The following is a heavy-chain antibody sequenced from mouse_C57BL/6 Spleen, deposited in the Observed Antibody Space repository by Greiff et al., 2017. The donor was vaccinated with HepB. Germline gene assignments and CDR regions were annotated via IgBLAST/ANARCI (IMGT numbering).Heavy chain of an antibody. CDR1: GYAFSSSW. J-gene: IGHJ3*01. CDR2: IYPGDGDT. V-gene: IGHV1-82*01. Sequence: VKLQQSGPELVKPGASVKISCKASGYAFSSSWMNWVKQRPGKGLEWIGRIYPGDGDTNYNGKFKGKATLTADKSSSTAYMQLSSLTSEDSAVYFCARGGTAQATAWFAYWGQGTLVTVSA. CDR3: ARGGTAQATAWFAY. D-gene: IGHD3-2*02.